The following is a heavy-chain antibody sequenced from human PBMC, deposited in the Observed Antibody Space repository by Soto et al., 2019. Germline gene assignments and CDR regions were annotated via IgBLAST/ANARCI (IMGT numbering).Heavy chain of an antibody. CDR3: AQARVYDILTGYYNGGAFDI. CDR1: GFTFSSYA. V-gene: IGHV3-23*01. J-gene: IGHJ3*02. CDR2: ISGSGGST. Sequence: PGGFLRLSCAASGFTFSSYAMSWVRQAPGKGLEWVSAISGSGGSTYYADSVKGRFTISRDNSKNTLYLQMNSLRAEDTAVYYCAQARVYDILTGYYNGGAFDIWGQGTMVTVSS. D-gene: IGHD3-9*01.